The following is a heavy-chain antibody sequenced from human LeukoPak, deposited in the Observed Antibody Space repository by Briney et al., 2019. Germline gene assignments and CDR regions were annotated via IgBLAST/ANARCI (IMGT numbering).Heavy chain of an antibody. Sequence: SETLSLTCTVSGGSISSNSYYWGWIRQPPGKGLEWIASIYYSGSTYYNPSLKSRVTISVDTSKNQFSLKLTSVTAADTAVYYCARSYGGHSVCDAFDIWGQGTMVTVSS. D-gene: IGHD4-23*01. CDR2: IYYSGST. V-gene: IGHV4-39*01. J-gene: IGHJ3*02. CDR3: ARSYGGHSVCDAFDI. CDR1: GGSISSNSYY.